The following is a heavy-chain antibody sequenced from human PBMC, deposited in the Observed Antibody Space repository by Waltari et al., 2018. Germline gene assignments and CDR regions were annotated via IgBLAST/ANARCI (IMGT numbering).Heavy chain of an antibody. CDR3: ARDVNVRIFGRGYFDL. CDR2: ISYDGSNK. Sequence: QVQLVESGGGVVQPGRSLRLSCAASGFTFSSYAMHWVRQAPGKGLEWVAVISYDGSNKYYADSVKGRFTISRDNSKNTLYLQMNSLRAEDTAVYYCARDVNVRIFGRGYFDLWGRGTLVTVSS. V-gene: IGHV3-30-3*01. D-gene: IGHD3-3*01. CDR1: GFTFSSYA. J-gene: IGHJ2*01.